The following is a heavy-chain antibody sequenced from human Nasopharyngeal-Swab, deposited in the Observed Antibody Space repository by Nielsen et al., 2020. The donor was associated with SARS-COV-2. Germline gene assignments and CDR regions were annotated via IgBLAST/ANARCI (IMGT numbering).Heavy chain of an antibody. Sequence: GESLKISCAASGFTFSNAWMSWVRQAPGKGLEWVGRIKSKTDGGTTDYAAPVKGRFTFSRDDSKNTLYLQMNSLKTEDTAVYYCTTDIVGATYYGMDVWGQGTTVTVSS. CDR1: GFTFSNAW. V-gene: IGHV3-15*01. D-gene: IGHD1-26*01. J-gene: IGHJ6*02. CDR3: TTDIVGATYYGMDV. CDR2: IKSKTDGGTT.